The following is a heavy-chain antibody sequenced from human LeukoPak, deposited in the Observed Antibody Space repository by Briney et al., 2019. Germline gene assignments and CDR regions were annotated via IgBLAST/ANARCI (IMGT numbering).Heavy chain of an antibody. J-gene: IGHJ4*02. Sequence: GVSLRLSCAASGFTFSSYWMHWVRQAPGKGLVWVSRINSDGSSTSYADSVKGRFTISRDNAKNTLYLQMNSLRAEDTAVYYCARVLVAASVDYWGQGTLVTVSS. V-gene: IGHV3-74*01. CDR3: ARVLVAASVDY. D-gene: IGHD2-15*01. CDR2: INSDGSST. CDR1: GFTFSSYW.